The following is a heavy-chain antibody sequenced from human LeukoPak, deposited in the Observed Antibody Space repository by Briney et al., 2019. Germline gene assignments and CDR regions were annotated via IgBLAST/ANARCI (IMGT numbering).Heavy chain of an antibody. CDR1: GGSISSYY. CDR3: ARALSLLSIASLNY. V-gene: IGHV4-4*07. CDR2: IYTSGST. D-gene: IGHD6-6*01. J-gene: IGHJ4*02. Sequence: PSETLSLTCTVSGGSISSYYWSWIRQPAGKGLEWIGRIYTSGSTNYNPSLKSQVTMSVDTSKNQFSLKLSSVTAADTAVYYCARALSLLSIASLNYWGQGTLVTVSS.